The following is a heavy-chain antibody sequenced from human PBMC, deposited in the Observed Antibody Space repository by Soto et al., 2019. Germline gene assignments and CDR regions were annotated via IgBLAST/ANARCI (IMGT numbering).Heavy chain of an antibody. D-gene: IGHD7-27*01. CDR1: GFTFSSYG. Sequence: LRLSCAASGFTFSSYGMHWVRQAPGKGLEWVALINCEGSTTTYADSVKGRFTISRDNAKNTVYLQMNSLRTDDTAVYYCATVGTGTYNWFDPWGQGTLVTVSS. V-gene: IGHV3-74*03. CDR2: INCEGSTT. J-gene: IGHJ5*02. CDR3: ATVGTGTYNWFDP.